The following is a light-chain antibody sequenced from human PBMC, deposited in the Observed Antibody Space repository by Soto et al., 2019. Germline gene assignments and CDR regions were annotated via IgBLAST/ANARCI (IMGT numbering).Light chain of an antibody. Sequence: DIEMTQFPSTLSASVGHRVTITCRASQSINNWLVLYQQKPGKVPKLVIFKACSLQSGVPSRFTGSGSGKDFTLTISSLEPEYFSVYYCQQRSNVPTWTFGQGTKVDIK. CDR1: QSINNW. J-gene: IGKJ1*01. CDR3: QQRSNVPTWT. CDR2: KAC. V-gene: IGKV1-5*03.